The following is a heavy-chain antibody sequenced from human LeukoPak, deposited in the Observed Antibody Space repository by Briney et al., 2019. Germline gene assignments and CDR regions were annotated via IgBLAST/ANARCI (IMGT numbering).Heavy chain of an antibody. Sequence: PGGSLRLSCAASGFTFSSYSMNWVRQAPGKGLGWVSYISSSSSTIYYADSVKGRFTISRDKAKNSLYLQMNSLRAEDTAVYYCAREYCSSTSCLYDYWGRGTLVTVSS. D-gene: IGHD2-2*01. J-gene: IGHJ4*02. CDR2: ISSSSSTI. CDR1: GFTFSSYS. CDR3: AREYCSSTSCLYDY. V-gene: IGHV3-48*01.